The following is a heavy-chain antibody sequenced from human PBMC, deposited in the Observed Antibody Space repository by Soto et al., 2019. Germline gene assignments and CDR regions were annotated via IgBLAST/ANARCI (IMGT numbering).Heavy chain of an antibody. CDR3: ASDSWGSYYRMGAFDI. Sequence: GWSLRLSCAASGFTFSSYEMNLVRQAPGKGLEWVSYIGSSGSTIYYADSVKGRFTISRDNAKNSLYLQMNSLRAEDTAVYYCASDSWGSYYRMGAFDIWGEGTMVTVSS. CDR1: GFTFSSYE. D-gene: IGHD1-26*01. V-gene: IGHV3-48*03. J-gene: IGHJ3*02. CDR2: IGSSGSTI.